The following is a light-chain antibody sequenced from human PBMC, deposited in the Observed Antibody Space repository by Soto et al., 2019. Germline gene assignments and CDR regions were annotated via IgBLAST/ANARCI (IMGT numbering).Light chain of an antibody. V-gene: IGKV3-11*01. CDR3: QQGGSWPLT. J-gene: IGKJ4*01. Sequence: EIVLTQSPATLSLSPGERATLSCRASQSVSSNLAWYQQKPGQAPRLLIYDASNRATGVPSRFSGSASGTDFTLTISSLEPEDFAVYYCQQGGSWPLTIGGGTKVDIK. CDR2: DAS. CDR1: QSVSSN.